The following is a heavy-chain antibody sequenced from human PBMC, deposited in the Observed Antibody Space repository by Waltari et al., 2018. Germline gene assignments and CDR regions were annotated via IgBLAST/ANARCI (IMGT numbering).Heavy chain of an antibody. CDR2: IYHSGRT. CDR1: GGSIRSGGFY. Sequence: QVQLQESGPGLVKPSQTLPLTCTVSGGSIRSGGFYWSWIRQHPGKGLELIGYIYHSGRTYYNPSLKCRVTISVDTSKNHFSLRLSSVTAADTAVYYCASGRVSPWFGELGGDAFDIWGQGTMVTVSS. D-gene: IGHD3-10*01. CDR3: ASGRVSPWFGELGGDAFDI. J-gene: IGHJ3*02. V-gene: IGHV4-31*03.